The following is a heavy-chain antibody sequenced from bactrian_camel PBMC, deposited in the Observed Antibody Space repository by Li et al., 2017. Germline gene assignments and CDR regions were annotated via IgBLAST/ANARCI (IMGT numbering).Heavy chain of an antibody. CDR1: GFTFFDSH. CDR2: IDSDGNEA. D-gene: IGHD6*01. CDR3: ARGGSCSALRFGY. V-gene: IGHV3S63*01. Sequence: HVQLVESGGGSVQAGGSLRLTCTVSGFTFFDSHMAWYRQAPGKEREGIADIDSDGNEAMYHDSVKGRFTVFRDKAKNTVYLQMDNLKPEDTALYHCARGGSCSALRFGYWAQGTQVTVS. J-gene: IGHJ6*01.